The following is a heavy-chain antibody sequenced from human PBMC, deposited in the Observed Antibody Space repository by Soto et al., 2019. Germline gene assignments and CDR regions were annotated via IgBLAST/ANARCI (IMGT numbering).Heavy chain of an antibody. D-gene: IGHD4-17*01. CDR1: GGSISSGGYY. CDR2: IYYSGST. CDR3: ARSEDYGLFYRWAFYI. V-gene: IGHV4-31*03. Sequence: PSETLSLTCTVSGGSISSGGYYWSWIRQHPGKGLEWIGYIYYSGSTYYNPSLKSRVTISVDTSKNQSSLKLSSVTAADTAVYYCARSEDYGLFYRWAFYIWGKGTMVTVSS. J-gene: IGHJ3*02.